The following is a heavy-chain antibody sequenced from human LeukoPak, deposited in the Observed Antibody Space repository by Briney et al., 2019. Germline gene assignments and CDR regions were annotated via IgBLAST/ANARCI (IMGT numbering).Heavy chain of an antibody. CDR3: AKGGAAHFSDTTKGFDY. CDR2: ISWNSGTL. V-gene: IGHV3-9*01. J-gene: IGHJ4*02. D-gene: IGHD1-26*01. CDR1: GFTFDDYA. Sequence: GGSLRLSCAASGFTFDDYAMHWVRQAPGKGLEWVSGISWNSGTLDYADSVKGRFTISRDNAKNSLYLQMNSLRAEDTALYYCAKGGAAHFSDTTKGFDYWGQGTLVTVSS.